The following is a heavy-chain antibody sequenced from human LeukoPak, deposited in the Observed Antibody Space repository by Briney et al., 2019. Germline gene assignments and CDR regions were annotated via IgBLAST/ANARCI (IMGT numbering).Heavy chain of an antibody. CDR3: ASGYCSSTSCSYYYYYYYMDV. J-gene: IGHJ6*03. CDR2: IIPIFGTA. D-gene: IGHD2-2*01. CDR1: GGTFSSHA. Sequence: SVKVSCRASGGTFSSHAISWVRQAPGQGLEWMGGIIPIFGTANYAQKFQGRVTITADESTSTAYMELSSLRSEDTAVYYCASGYCSSTSCSYYYYYYYMDVWGKGTTVTVSS. V-gene: IGHV1-69*13.